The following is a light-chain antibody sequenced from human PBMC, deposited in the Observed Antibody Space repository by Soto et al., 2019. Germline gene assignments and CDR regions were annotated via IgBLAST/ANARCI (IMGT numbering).Light chain of an antibody. CDR1: QDIAIY. CDR2: AAS. J-gene: IGKJ4*01. V-gene: IGKV1-9*01. CDR3: QQLRMYPST. Sequence: IKLPQSPSSLSAIVGDSLPITCRASQDIAIYLAWYQQKPGEAPKVLIYAASTLYGGVPSRFSGSGSGTDFALTITSLQAEDFATYYCQQLRMYPSTFGGGTKV.